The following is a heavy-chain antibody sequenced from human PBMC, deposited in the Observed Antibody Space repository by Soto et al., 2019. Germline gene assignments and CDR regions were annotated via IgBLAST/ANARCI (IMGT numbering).Heavy chain of an antibody. CDR1: GGSISSYY. V-gene: IGHV4-59*01. CDR2: IYFTGST. CDR3: ARGREYYDSSGYHYYFDY. J-gene: IGHJ4*02. Sequence: TLSLTCTVSGGSISSYYWSWIRQPPGKGLEWIGYIYFTGSTNYNPSLKSRVTISVDTSKIQFSLKLSSVTAADTAVYYCARGREYYDSSGYHYYFDYWGQGTLVTVSS. D-gene: IGHD3-22*01.